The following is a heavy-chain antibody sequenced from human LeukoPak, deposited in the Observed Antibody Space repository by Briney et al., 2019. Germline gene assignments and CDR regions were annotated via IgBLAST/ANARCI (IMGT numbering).Heavy chain of an antibody. J-gene: IGHJ4*02. Sequence: ASVKVSCKASGYTFTGYYMHWVRQAPGQGLEWMGRINPNSGGTNYAQKFQGRVTMTRDTSISTAYMELRSLRSDDTAVYYCAREAEERVNNFDYWGQGTLVTVSS. D-gene: IGHD1-26*01. CDR3: AREAEERVNNFDY. CDR2: INPNSGGT. CDR1: GYTFTGYY. V-gene: IGHV1-2*06.